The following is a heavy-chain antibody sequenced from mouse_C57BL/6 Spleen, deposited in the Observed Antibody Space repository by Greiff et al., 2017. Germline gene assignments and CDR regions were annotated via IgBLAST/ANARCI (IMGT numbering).Heavy chain of an antibody. CDR2: IDPETGGT. CDR1: GYTFTDYE. Sequence: QVQLQQSGAELVRPGASVTLSCKASGYTFTDYEMHWVKQTPVHGLEWIGAIDPETGGTAYNQKFKGKAILTADKSSSTAYMELRSLTSEDSAVYYCTSYDGYGTWFAYWGQGTLVTVSA. J-gene: IGHJ3*01. D-gene: IGHD2-3*01. V-gene: IGHV1-15*01. CDR3: TSYDGYGTWFAY.